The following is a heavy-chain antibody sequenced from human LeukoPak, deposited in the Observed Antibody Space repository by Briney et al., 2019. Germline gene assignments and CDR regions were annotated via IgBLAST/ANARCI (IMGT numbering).Heavy chain of an antibody. CDR2: IQYDGSNK. J-gene: IGHJ4*02. D-gene: IGHD3-10*01. V-gene: IGHV3-30*02. Sequence: GGSLRLSCAASGFTFSSYGMHWVRQAPGKGLEWVAFIQYDGSNKDYADSVKGRFTISRDNSKNTLYLQINSLRAEDTAVYYCAKDSSVNSGSYSGPDYWGQGTLVTVSS. CDR1: GFTFSSYG. CDR3: AKDSSVNSGSYSGPDY.